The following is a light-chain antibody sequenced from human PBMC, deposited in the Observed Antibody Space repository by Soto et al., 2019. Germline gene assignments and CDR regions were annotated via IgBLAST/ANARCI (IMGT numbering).Light chain of an antibody. CDR2: WAS. V-gene: IGKV4-1*01. Sequence: DIVMTQSPDSLAVSLGERATINCKSSQNVLYNSNNKNYLAWYQQKPGQPPKLLIYWASTRGSGVPDRFSGSGSGTDFTLTISSLQAEDVAVYYCQQYYSTPITFGQGTRLEIK. J-gene: IGKJ5*01. CDR1: QNVLYNSNNKNY. CDR3: QQYYSTPIT.